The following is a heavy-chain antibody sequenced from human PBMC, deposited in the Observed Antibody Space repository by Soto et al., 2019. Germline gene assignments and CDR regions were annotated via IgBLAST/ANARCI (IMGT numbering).Heavy chain of an antibody. D-gene: IGHD6-13*01. V-gene: IGHV4-34*01. CDR2: INHSGST. J-gene: IGHJ6*02. CDR1: GGSFSGYY. Sequence: QVQLQQWGAGLLKPSETLSLTCAVYGGSFSGYYWSWIRQPPGKGLEWIGEINHSGSTNYNPSLKGRVTISVDTSKHQFSLKLSSVTAADTAVYYCARQPRIAATYYYGMDVWGQGTTVTVSS. CDR3: ARQPRIAATYYYGMDV.